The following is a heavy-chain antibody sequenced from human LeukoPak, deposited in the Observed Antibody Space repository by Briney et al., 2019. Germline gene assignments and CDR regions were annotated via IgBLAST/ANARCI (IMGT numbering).Heavy chain of an antibody. CDR3: ARDQILRYFDWIGTTDY. J-gene: IGHJ4*02. D-gene: IGHD3-9*01. CDR1: GFTFSSYW. CDR2: MKQDGSEK. Sequence: GGSLRLSCAASGFTFSSYWMSWVRQAPGKGLEWVANMKQDGSEKYYVDSVKGRFTISRDNAKNSLYLQMNSLRAEDTAVYYCARDQILRYFDWIGTTDYWGQGTLVTVSS. V-gene: IGHV3-7*01.